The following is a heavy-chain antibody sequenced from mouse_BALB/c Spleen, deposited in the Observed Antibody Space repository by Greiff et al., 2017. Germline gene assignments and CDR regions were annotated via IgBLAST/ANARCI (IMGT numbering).Heavy chain of an antibody. V-gene: IGHV1-87*01. D-gene: IGHD1-2*01. CDR2: IYPGDGDT. Sequence: VQLQQSGAELARPGASVKLSCKASGYTFTSYWMQWVKQRPGQGLEWIGAIYPGDGDTRYTQKFKGKATLTADKSSSTAYMQLSSLASEDSAVYYCAMITAADFDVWGGGTTVTVSS. CDR3: AMITAADFDV. CDR1: GYTFTSYW. J-gene: IGHJ1*01.